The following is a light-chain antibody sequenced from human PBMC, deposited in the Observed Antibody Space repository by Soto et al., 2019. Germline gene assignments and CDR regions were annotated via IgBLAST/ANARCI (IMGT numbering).Light chain of an antibody. J-gene: IGLJ2*01. V-gene: IGLV2-23*01. CDR2: EGS. Sequence: QSVLTQPASVSGSPGQSITISCTGTSSDVGSYNLVSWFQQHPGKAPKLMIYEGSKRPSGVSNRFSGSKSGNTASLTISGLQAEDEADYYCCSYAGTNILVVGGGTKVTVL. CDR3: CSYAGTNILV. CDR1: SSDVGSYNL.